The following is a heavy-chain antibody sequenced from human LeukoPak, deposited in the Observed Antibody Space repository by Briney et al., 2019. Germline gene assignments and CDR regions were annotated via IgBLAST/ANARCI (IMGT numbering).Heavy chain of an antibody. CDR2: ISYDGSSK. Sequence: PGGSPRLSCAASGFTFSTYAMHWVRQAPGKGLEWVAVISYDGSSKYYADSVKGRFTISRDNAKNSLYLQMNSLRAEDTAVYYCARLYSGWYGYWGQGTLVTVSS. V-gene: IGHV3-30*04. J-gene: IGHJ4*02. D-gene: IGHD6-19*01. CDR1: GFTFSTYA. CDR3: ARLYSGWYGY.